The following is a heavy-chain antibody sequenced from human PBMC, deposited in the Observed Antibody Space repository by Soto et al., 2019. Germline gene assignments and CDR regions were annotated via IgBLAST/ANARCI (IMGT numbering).Heavy chain of an antibody. CDR1: GGTFSSYS. V-gene: IGHV1-69*02. CDR3: ARGVYGDYLIDY. Sequence: SVKVSCKASGGTFSSYSISWVRQAPGQGLEWMGRIIPILGIANYAQKFQGRATITADKSTSTAYMELSSLRSEDTAVYYCARGVYGDYLIDYWGQGTLVTVSS. J-gene: IGHJ4*02. CDR2: IIPILGIA. D-gene: IGHD4-17*01.